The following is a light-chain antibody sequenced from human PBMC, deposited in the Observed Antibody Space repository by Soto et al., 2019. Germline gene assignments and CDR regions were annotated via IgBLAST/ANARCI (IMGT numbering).Light chain of an antibody. CDR1: SSDVGGYDY. Sequence: SVLTQPASVSGSPGQSITISCTGTSSDVGGYDYVSWYQLHPGKAPKLMVFEVSNRPSGVSYRFSGSKSGNTASLTISGLQAEDEADYFSSSYSISTAYLFGTGTKVTVL. CDR3: SSYSISTAYL. J-gene: IGLJ1*01. V-gene: IGLV2-14*01. CDR2: EVS.